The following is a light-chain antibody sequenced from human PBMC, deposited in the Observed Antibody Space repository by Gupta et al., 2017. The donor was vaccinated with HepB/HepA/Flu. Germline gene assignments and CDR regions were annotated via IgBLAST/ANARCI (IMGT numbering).Light chain of an antibody. CDR3: QQRNNRPWT. J-gene: IGKJ1*01. CDR1: QTVYNS. CDR2: DVS. V-gene: IGKV3-11*01. Sequence: EIVLTPSPATLSLSPGERATLSCRASQTVYNSLAWFQQKHGKAPRLLIYDVSERATGVPARFSGSGSGTDFTLTISSLEPEDFAVYYCQQRNNRPWTFGQGTKVEI.